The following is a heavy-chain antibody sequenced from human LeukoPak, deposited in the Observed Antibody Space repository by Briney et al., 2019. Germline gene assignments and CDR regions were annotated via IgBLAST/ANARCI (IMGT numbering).Heavy chain of an antibody. J-gene: IGHJ4*02. D-gene: IGHD2-15*01. V-gene: IGHV3-23*01. Sequence: GGSLRLSCAASGFTFSSYGMSWVRQAPGKGLEWVSAISGSGGSTYYADSVKGRFTISRDNSKNTLYLQMNSLRAEDTAVYYCAKGGCSGGSCYPDYWGQGTLVTVSS. CDR3: AKGGCSGGSCYPDY. CDR2: ISGSGGST. CDR1: GFTFSSYG.